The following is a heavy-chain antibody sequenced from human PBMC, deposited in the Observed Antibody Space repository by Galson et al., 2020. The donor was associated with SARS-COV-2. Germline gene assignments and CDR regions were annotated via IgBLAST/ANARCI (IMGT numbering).Heavy chain of an antibody. V-gene: IGHV1-69*05. CDR2: IIPIFGKA. Sequence: SVKVSCKASGGPFSSYANSWVRQAPAQGLEWMGGIIPIFGKANYAQKFQGRVTMTRDTSTSTVYMGLSSLRTEDTAVYYCARDSQGGNDYNYLLFWGQGTLVTVSS. CDR3: ARDSQGGNDYNYLLF. CDR1: GGPFSSYA. D-gene: IGHD4-4*01. J-gene: IGHJ4*02.